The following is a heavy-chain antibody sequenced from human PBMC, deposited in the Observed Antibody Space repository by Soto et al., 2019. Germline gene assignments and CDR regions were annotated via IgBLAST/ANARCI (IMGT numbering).Heavy chain of an antibody. Sequence: GGSLRLSCAASGFTFSGYCITWVRQAPGKGLEWVSYISSSGSTIYYADSVKGRFTISRDNAKNSLYLQMNSLRAEDTAVYYCARVTDRDYYYYMNVWGKGTTVTVSS. CDR3: ARVTDRDYYYYMNV. J-gene: IGHJ6*03. D-gene: IGHD1-20*01. CDR2: ISSSGSTI. V-gene: IGHV3-11*01. CDR1: GFTFSGYC.